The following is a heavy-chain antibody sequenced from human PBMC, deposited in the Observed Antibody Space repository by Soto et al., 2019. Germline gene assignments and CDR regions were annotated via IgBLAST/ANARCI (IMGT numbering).Heavy chain of an antibody. CDR1: GFTFSNYG. V-gene: IGHV3-30*18. J-gene: IGHJ4*02. CDR3: AKARVRIVGANAFDY. Sequence: PLRLSRVCSGFTFSNYGKDLVRPPPGQVLVWVALVSVDGVKRYYAVSVRGRLIISRDNSKDTLYLQMNGLGPDDTAVYFCAKARVRIVGANAFDYWGRGT. CDR2: VSVDGVKR. D-gene: IGHD1-26*01.